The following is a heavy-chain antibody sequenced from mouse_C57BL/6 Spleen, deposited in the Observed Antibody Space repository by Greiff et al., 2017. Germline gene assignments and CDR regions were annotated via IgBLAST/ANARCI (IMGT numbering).Heavy chain of an antibody. CDR3: ARALLITTVVAHYFDY. V-gene: IGHV1-81*01. J-gene: IGHJ2*01. CDR1: GYTFTSYG. CDR2: IYPRSGNT. D-gene: IGHD1-1*01. Sequence: QVQLQQSGAELARPGASVKLSCKASGYTFTSYGISWVKQRTGQGLEWIGEIYPRSGNTYYNEKFKGKATLTADKSSSTAYMELRSLTSEDSAVYFCARALLITTVVAHYFDYWGQGTTLTVSS.